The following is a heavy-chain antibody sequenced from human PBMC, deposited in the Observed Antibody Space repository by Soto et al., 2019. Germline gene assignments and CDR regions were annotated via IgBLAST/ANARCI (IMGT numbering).Heavy chain of an antibody. D-gene: IGHD1-20*01. CDR1: GASISGSYYY. J-gene: IGHJ4*02. CDR2: VFYTGFT. Sequence: SETLSLTCAVSGASISGSYYYWAWLRQSPGKGPEWIGSVFYTGFTSYNPSLESRVSVSVDTSKSQFSLKLSAVTAADTAVYYCATSQKGYNWNYFDHWGQGALVTVS. V-gene: IGHV4-39*01. CDR3: ATSQKGYNWNYFDH.